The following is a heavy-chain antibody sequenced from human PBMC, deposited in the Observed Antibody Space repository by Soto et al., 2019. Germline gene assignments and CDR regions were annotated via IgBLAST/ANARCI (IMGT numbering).Heavy chain of an antibody. J-gene: IGHJ4*02. D-gene: IGHD6-6*01. CDR3: AKGSGPPEYSSSFSFDY. V-gene: IGHV3-23*01. Sequence: EVQLLESGGGLVQPGGSLRLSCAASGFTFSSYAMSWVRQAPGKGLEWVSAISGSGGSTYYADSVKGRFTISRDNSKNTLYLQMNRLRAEDTAVYYCAKGSGPPEYSSSFSFDYWGQGTLVTVSS. CDR2: ISGSGGST. CDR1: GFTFSSYA.